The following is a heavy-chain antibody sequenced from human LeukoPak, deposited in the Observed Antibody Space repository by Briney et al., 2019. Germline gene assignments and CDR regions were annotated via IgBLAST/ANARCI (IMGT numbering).Heavy chain of an antibody. CDR2: IYHSGST. CDR1: GGSFSGYY. J-gene: IGHJ5*02. Sequence: PSETLSLTCAVYGGSFSGYYWSWIRQPPGKGLEWIGEIYHSGSTNYNPSLKSRVTISVDKSKNQFSLKLSSVTAADTAVYYCARGSLRGYSGYPNWFDPWGQGTLVTVSS. D-gene: IGHD5-12*01. CDR3: ARGSLRGYSGYPNWFDP. V-gene: IGHV4-34*01.